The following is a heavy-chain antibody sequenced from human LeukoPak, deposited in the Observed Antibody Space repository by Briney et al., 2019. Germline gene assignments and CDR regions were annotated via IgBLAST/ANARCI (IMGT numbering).Heavy chain of an antibody. CDR2: ISSSGSTI. J-gene: IGHJ4*02. V-gene: IGHV3-48*03. Sequence: GGSLRLSCAASEFTFDDYGMSWVRQAPGKGLEWVSYISSSGSTIYYADSVKGRFTISRDNAKNSLYLQMNSLRAEDTAVYYCARETDGATDYCGQGTLVTVSS. D-gene: IGHD4/OR15-4a*01. CDR3: ARETDGATDY. CDR1: EFTFDDYG.